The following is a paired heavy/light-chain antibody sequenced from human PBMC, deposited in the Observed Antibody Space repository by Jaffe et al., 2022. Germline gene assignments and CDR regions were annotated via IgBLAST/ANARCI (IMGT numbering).Light chain of an antibody. Sequence: DIQMTQSPSSVSASVGDRVTITCRASQGISSWLAWYQQKPGKAPKFLIYAASSLQSGVPSRFSGSGSGTDFTLTISSLQPEDFATYYCQQANSFPLTFGGGTKVEIK. CDR1: QGISSW. CDR3: QQANSFPLT. CDR2: AAS. J-gene: IGKJ4*01. V-gene: IGKV1-12*01.
Heavy chain of an antibody. J-gene: IGHJ4*02. CDR2: ISSSSSTI. D-gene: IGHD3-10*01. Sequence: EVQLVESGGGLVQPGESLRLSCAASGFTFSTYSMSWVRQAPGKGLEWFSYISSSSSTIYYADSVKGRFTISRDNAKNSLYLQMNSLRAEDTAVYYCASRFSRGGYFDFWGQGTLVTVSS. V-gene: IGHV3-48*01. CDR1: GFTFSTYS. CDR3: ASRFSRGGYFDF.